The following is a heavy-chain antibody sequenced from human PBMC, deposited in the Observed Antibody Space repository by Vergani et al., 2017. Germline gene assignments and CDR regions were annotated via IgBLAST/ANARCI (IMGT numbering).Heavy chain of an antibody. CDR1: GGSISSYY. D-gene: IGHD2-2*01. CDR3: AKFSLVNIVVVPAATFDY. CDR2: IYYSGSN. J-gene: IGHJ4*02. Sequence: QVQLQESGPGLVKPSETLSLTCTVSGGSISSYYWSWIRQPPGKGLEWIGYIYYSGSNSHNPSLKSRVTISVDTSKNQFSLKLSSVTAADTAVYYCAKFSLVNIVVVPAATFDYWGQGTLVTVSS. V-gene: IGHV4-59*01.